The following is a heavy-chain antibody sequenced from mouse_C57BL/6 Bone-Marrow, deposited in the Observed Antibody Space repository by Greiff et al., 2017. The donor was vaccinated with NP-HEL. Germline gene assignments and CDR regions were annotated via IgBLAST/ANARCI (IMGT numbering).Heavy chain of an antibody. J-gene: IGHJ3*01. CDR3: ARRGLYYYGSSYVPGFAY. Sequence: QVQLQQSGAELARPGASVKLSCKASGYTFTSYGISWVKQRTGQGLEWIGEIYPRSGNTYYNEKFKGKATLTADKSSSTAYMELRSLSSEDSAVYFCARRGLYYYGSSYVPGFAYWGQGTLVTVSA. CDR1: GYTFTSYG. V-gene: IGHV1-81*01. CDR2: IYPRSGNT. D-gene: IGHD1-1*01.